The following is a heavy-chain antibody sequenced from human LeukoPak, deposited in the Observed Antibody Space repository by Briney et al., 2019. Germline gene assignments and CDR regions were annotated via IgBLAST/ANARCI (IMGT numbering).Heavy chain of an antibody. D-gene: IGHD5-12*01. CDR2: INPSGGST. CDR3: ARGTYSAYDLGSYMDV. J-gene: IGHJ6*03. V-gene: IGHV1-46*01. CDR1: GYTFTTYY. Sequence: ASVKVSCKASGYTFTTYYVHWVRQAPGQGLEWMGIINPSGGSTTYAQKFRGRLTMTRDMSTSTVYMELSSLRSEDTAVYYCARGTYSAYDLGSYMDVWGKGTTVIVSS.